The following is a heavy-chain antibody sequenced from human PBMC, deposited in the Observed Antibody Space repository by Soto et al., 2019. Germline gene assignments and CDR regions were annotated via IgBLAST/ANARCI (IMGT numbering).Heavy chain of an antibody. Sequence: SETLSLTCGVSGGSFSRGYWWTWVRQPPGKGLEWIGEIYDSGTTNYSPSLNSRVTISVDTSKNQFSLKLSSVTAADTAVYYCVRSGHSFGGVVWGLGTLVTVSS. V-gene: IGHV4-4*02. CDR3: VRSGHSFGGVV. CDR1: GGSFSRGYW. J-gene: IGHJ4*02. D-gene: IGHD3-16*01. CDR2: IYDSGTT.